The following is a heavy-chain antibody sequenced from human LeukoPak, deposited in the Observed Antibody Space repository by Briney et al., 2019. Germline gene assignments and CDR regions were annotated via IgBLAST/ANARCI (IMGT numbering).Heavy chain of an antibody. Sequence: SETLSLTCTVSGASISNYYWSWTRQPPGKGLEYIGYVYYSGSTNYNPSLKSRVTISVDTSKNQFSLNLTSATAADTAVYYCARFSPEGARDYWGQGTLVTVSA. D-gene: IGHD1-26*01. J-gene: IGHJ4*02. CDR2: VYYSGST. V-gene: IGHV4-59*01. CDR1: GASISNYY. CDR3: ARFSPEGARDY.